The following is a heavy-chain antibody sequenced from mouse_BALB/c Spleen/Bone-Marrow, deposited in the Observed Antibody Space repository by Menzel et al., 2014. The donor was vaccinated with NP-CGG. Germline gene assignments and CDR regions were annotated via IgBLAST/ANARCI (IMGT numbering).Heavy chain of an antibody. V-gene: IGHV1S137*01. CDR2: ISTYYGDA. J-gene: IGHJ1*01. CDR3: AREAGPWYFDV. Sequence: VMLVESGAELVWPGVSVKISCKGSGYTFTDYAMYWVKQSHAKSLEWIGIISTYYGDASYNQKFKGKATMTVDKSSSTAYMELARLTSEDSAIYYCAREAGPWYFDVWGAGTTVTVSS. CDR1: GYTFTDYA.